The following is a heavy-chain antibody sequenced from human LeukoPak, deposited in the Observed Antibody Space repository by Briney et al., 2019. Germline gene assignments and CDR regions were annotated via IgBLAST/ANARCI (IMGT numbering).Heavy chain of an antibody. V-gene: IGHV1-2*02. D-gene: IGHD6-13*01. CDR3: AGAAAGLDY. CDR1: GYTFTGYY. J-gene: IGHJ4*02. CDR2: INPNSGGT. Sequence: GASVKVSCKASGYTFTGYYMHWVRQAPGQGLEWMGWINPNSGGTNYAQKFQGRVTMTRHTSSSTAYVELGRLRSDDTAVYYCAGAAAGLDYWGQGTLVTVSS.